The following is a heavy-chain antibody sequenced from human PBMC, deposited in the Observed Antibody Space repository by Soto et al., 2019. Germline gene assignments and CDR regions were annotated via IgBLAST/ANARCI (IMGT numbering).Heavy chain of an antibody. V-gene: IGHV3-30*18. Sequence: VQLVESGGGVVQPGRSLRLSCAASGFTFSSYGMHWVRQAPGKGLEWVAVISYDGSNKYYADSVKGRFTISRDNSKNTLYLQMNSLRAEDTAVYYCAKVTTVTSDYWGQGTLVTVSS. CDR1: GFTFSSYG. J-gene: IGHJ4*02. CDR3: AKVTTVTSDY. D-gene: IGHD4-17*01. CDR2: ISYDGSNK.